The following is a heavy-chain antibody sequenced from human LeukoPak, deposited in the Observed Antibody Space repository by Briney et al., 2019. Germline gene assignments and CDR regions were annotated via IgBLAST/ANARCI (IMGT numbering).Heavy chain of an antibody. CDR1: GYTFIGYY. Sequence: ASVKVSCKASGYTFIGYYIHWVRQAPGQGLEWMGWINPNSGDTNYAQRFQGRVTMTRDTSISTAYMQLSRLRSDDTAVYYCATLGYCSSTSCYRDIDYWGQGTLVTVSS. V-gene: IGHV1-2*02. D-gene: IGHD2-2*01. J-gene: IGHJ4*02. CDR2: INPNSGDT. CDR3: ATLGYCSSTSCYRDIDY.